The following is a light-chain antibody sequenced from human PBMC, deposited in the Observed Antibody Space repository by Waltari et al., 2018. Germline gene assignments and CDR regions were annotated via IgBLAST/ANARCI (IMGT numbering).Light chain of an antibody. Sequence: EIVLTQSPATLSLSPGERATLPCRASQSVSSYLAWYQQKPGQAPRLLIYDASNRAAGIPARFSGSGSGTDFTLTISSLEPEEFAVYYCQQRSNWPPITFGQGTRLEIK. CDR2: DAS. CDR1: QSVSSY. V-gene: IGKV3-11*01. J-gene: IGKJ5*01. CDR3: QQRSNWPPIT.